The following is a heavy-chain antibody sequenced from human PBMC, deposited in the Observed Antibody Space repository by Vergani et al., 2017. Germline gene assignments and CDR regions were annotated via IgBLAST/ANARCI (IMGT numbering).Heavy chain of an antibody. Sequence: QVQLVASGGGLVRPGGSLRLSCAASGFIFCDYYMTWIRQTPGKGLEWLSHISDGGETKMYAESLKGRFTVSRDNTKNLLILQMKTLKVDDTATYYCGRRXSPASLMDKPIDIWGQGTLVTVSS. CDR2: ISDGGETK. CDR1: GFIFCDYY. V-gene: IGHV3-11*01. D-gene: IGHD2-2*01. J-gene: IGHJ5*02. CDR3: GRRXSPASLMDKPIDI.